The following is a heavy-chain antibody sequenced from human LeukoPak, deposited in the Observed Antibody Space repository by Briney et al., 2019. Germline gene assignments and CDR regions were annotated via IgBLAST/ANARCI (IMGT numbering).Heavy chain of an antibody. CDR2: IYPVDSDT. CDR1: GYRFMSHW. CDR3: ARRPLFSSSSGLDY. J-gene: IGHJ4*02. V-gene: IGHV5-51*01. D-gene: IGHD6-6*01. Sequence: GESLKISCKGSGYRFMSHWIAWVRQMPGKGLEWMGIIYPVDSDTRYSPSFQGQVTISADKSINTAYIQWSSLKASDAAMYYCARRPLFSSSSGLDYWGQGTLVTVSS.